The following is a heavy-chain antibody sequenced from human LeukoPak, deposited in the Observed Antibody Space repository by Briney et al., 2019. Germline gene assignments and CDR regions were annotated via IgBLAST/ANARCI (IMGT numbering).Heavy chain of an antibody. J-gene: IGHJ6*03. CDR1: GFTFDDYA. Sequence: PGGSLRLSCAASGFTFDDYAMSWVRQAPGKGLEWVSAISGSGGSTYYADSVKGRFTISRDNSKNTLYLQMNSLRAEDTAVYYCAKGGFKRFLEWLSQYYMDVWGKGTTVTVSS. CDR3: AKGGFKRFLEWLSQYYMDV. D-gene: IGHD3-3*01. V-gene: IGHV3-23*01. CDR2: ISGSGGST.